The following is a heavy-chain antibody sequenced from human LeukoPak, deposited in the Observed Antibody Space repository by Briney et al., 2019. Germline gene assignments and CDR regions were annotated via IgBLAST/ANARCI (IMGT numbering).Heavy chain of an antibody. D-gene: IGHD4-17*01. V-gene: IGHV4-4*02. CDR1: GGSISSSNW. CDR2: IYHSGST. Sequence: SGTLFLTCAVSGGSISSSNWWSWVRQPPGKGLEWIGEIYHSGSTNYNPSLKSRVTISVDKSKNQFSLKLSSVTAADTAVYYCARRVQYGDYAFDIWGQGTMVTVSS. CDR3: ARRVQYGDYAFDI. J-gene: IGHJ3*02.